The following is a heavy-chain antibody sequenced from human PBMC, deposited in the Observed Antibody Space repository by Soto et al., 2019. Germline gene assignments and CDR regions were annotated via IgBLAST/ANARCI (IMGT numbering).Heavy chain of an antibody. V-gene: IGHV5-51*01. D-gene: IGHD3-10*01. CDR1: GYVFSSSW. J-gene: IGHJ4*02. Sequence: GESLKISCQASGYVFSSSWIAWVRQSPGKGLEWMGIIYPGDSDTRYSPSFQGQVTISADKSISTAYLQWSSLKASDTAIYYCARPREVRGVIGFDYWGQGTLVTVPS. CDR3: ARPREVRGVIGFDY. CDR2: IYPGDSDT.